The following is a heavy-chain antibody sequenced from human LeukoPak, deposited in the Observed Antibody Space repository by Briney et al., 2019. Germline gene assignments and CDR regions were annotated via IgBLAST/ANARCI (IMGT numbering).Heavy chain of an antibody. CDR3: ARDSVIRLVRGVIMPLDY. V-gene: IGHV1-18*01. CDR1: GYTFTSYG. CDR2: ISAYNGNT. D-gene: IGHD3-10*01. J-gene: IGHJ4*02. Sequence: ASVKVSCKASGYTFTSYGISWVRQVPGQGLEWMGWISAYNGNTNYAQKLQGRVTMTTDTSMSTAYMELRSLRSDDTAVYYCARDSVIRLVRGVIMPLDYWGQGTLVTVSS.